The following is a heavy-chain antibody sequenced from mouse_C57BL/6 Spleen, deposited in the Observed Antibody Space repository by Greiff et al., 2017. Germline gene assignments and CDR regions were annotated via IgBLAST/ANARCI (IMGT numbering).Heavy chain of an antibody. J-gene: IGHJ2*01. Sequence: VQLQQPGAELVRPGSSVKLSCKASGYTFTSYWMDWVKQRPGQGLEWIGNIYPSDSETHYNQKFKDKATLTVDKSSSTAYIQLSSLTSEDSAVYYCARSELGRDYWGQGTTLTVSS. V-gene: IGHV1-61*01. D-gene: IGHD4-1*01. CDR3: ARSELGRDY. CDR1: GYTFTSYW. CDR2: IYPSDSET.